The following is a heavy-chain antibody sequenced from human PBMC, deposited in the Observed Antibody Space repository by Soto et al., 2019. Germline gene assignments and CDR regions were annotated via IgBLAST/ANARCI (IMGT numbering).Heavy chain of an antibody. J-gene: IGHJ4*02. CDR2: ISGSGGST. V-gene: IGHV3-23*01. Sequence: GGSLRLSCAASGFTFSSYAMSWVRQAPGKGLEWVSGISGSGGSTNYAGSVKGRFTISRDNSKNTLYLQMNSLRAEDTAVYYCARDKATTGADSNFDYWGQGTLVTVSS. D-gene: IGHD1-1*01. CDR1: GFTFSSYA. CDR3: ARDKATTGADSNFDY.